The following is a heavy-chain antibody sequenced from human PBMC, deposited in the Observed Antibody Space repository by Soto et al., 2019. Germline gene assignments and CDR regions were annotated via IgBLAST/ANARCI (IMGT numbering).Heavy chain of an antibody. D-gene: IGHD6-19*01. CDR1: GGSISSYY. V-gene: IGHV4-59*08. J-gene: IGHJ6*02. CDR2: IYYSGST. Sequence: PSETLSLTCTVSGGSISSYYWSWIRQPPGKGLEWIGYIYYSGSTNYNPSLKSRVTISADKSISTAYLQWSSPKASDTAMYYCARHVSSGWEYYYYGMDVWGQGTTVTVSS. CDR3: ARHVSSGWEYYYYGMDV.